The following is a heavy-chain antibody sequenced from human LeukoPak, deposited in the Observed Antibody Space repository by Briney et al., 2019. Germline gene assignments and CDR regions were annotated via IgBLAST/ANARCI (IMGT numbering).Heavy chain of an antibody. Sequence: GASVKVSCKASGYTFTSYGISWVRQAPGQGLEWMGWISAYNGNTNYAQKLQGRVTMTTDTSTSTAYMGLRSLRSDDTAVYYCARDRDYDILTGYYEPDPWGQGTLVTVSS. J-gene: IGHJ5*02. D-gene: IGHD3-9*01. V-gene: IGHV1-18*01. CDR1: GYTFTSYG. CDR2: ISAYNGNT. CDR3: ARDRDYDILTGYYEPDP.